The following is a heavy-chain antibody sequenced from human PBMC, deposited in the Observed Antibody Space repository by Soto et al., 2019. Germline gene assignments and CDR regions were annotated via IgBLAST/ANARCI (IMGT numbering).Heavy chain of an antibody. Sequence: QVHLEQSGIEVKKPGASVKVTCKASGYTFHNFGISWVRQAPGQGLEWMGWISTYNDNTNYAQNFQGRVTMTTDTSTSTDSMELRSLRPDDTAVYYCARLRYSGDHTHFYYGMDVWGQGTTVSVSS. V-gene: IGHV1-18*01. CDR1: GYTFHNFG. CDR2: ISTYNDNT. J-gene: IGHJ6*02. CDR3: ARLRYSGDHTHFYYGMDV. D-gene: IGHD3-16*02.